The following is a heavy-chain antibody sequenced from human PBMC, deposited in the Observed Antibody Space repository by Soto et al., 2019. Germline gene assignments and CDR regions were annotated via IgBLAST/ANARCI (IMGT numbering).Heavy chain of an antibody. Sequence: PGGSLRLSCTASGFTFGDYAMSWFRQAPGKGLEWVGFIRSKAYGGTTEYAASVKGRFTISRDDSKSIAYLQMNSLKTEDTAVYYCTTHPLYGDYGGNRLDYWGQGTLVTVSS. CDR1: GFTFGDYA. J-gene: IGHJ4*02. CDR3: TTHPLYGDYGGNRLDY. V-gene: IGHV3-49*03. CDR2: IRSKAYGGTT. D-gene: IGHD4-17*01.